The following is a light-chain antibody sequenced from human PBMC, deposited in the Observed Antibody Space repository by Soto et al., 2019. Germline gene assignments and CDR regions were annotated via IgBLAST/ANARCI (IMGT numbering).Light chain of an antibody. V-gene: IGKV1-39*01. CDR3: QQSYTTPLT. CDR1: QNIIRS. J-gene: IGKJ4*01. CDR2: GAS. Sequence: DIPMTQSPSSLSASVGDRVTITCRASQNIIRSLNWYQQKPGKVPRILIHGASSLGTGVPPRFTGGGSGTDFTLTISSLHPDDFATYYCQQSYTTPLTFGGGTKVEIK.